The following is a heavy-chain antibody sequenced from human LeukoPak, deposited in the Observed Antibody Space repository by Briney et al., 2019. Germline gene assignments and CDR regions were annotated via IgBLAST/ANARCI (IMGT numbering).Heavy chain of an antibody. V-gene: IGHV3-23*01. CDR3: ARDGYDFWSGYPLPGGY. J-gene: IGHJ4*02. CDR1: GFTFSNYA. Sequence: GSLRLSCAASGFTFSNYAMTWVRQAPGKGLEWVSSISGSGGGTYYADSVKGRFTISRDNSKNTLYLQMNSLRAEDTAVYYCARDGYDFWSGYPLPGGYWGQGTLVTVSS. D-gene: IGHD3-3*01. CDR2: ISGSGGGT.